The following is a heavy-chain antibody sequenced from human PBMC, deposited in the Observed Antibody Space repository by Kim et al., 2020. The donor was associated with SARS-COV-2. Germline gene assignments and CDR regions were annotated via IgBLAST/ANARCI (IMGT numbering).Heavy chain of an antibody. Sequence: FTISRDNAKNSLYLQMNSLRAEDTAVYYCAREGGYDSSGYYSLDSPFFDYWGQGTLVTVSS. D-gene: IGHD3-22*01. CDR3: AREGGYDSSGYYSLDSPFFDY. V-gene: IGHV3-11*06. J-gene: IGHJ4*02.